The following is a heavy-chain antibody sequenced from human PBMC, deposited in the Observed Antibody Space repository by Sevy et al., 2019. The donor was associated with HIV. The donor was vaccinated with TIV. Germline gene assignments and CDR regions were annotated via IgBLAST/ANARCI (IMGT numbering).Heavy chain of an antibody. D-gene: IGHD2-15*01. J-gene: IGHJ4*02. CDR3: ARRYCSGGSCYLDY. Sequence: GGSLRLSCAASGFTVSSNYMSWVRQAPGKGLEWVSVIYSGGSTYYADSVKGRFTISRDNSKNTLYLQMTSLRAEDTAVYYCARRYCSGGSCYLDYWGQGTLVTVSS. V-gene: IGHV3-53*01. CDR2: IYSGGST. CDR1: GFTVSSNY.